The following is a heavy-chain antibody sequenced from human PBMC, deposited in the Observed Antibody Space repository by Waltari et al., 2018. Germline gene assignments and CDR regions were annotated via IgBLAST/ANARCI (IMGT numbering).Heavy chain of an antibody. V-gene: IGHV4-59*01. D-gene: IGHD6-6*01. J-gene: IGHJ4*02. CDR3: ARDRGAARPFDY. CDR2: IYYSGST. CDR1: GGSISSYY. Sequence: QVQLQESGPGLVKPSETLSLTCTVSGGSISSYYWSWIRQPPGKGLEWIGYIYYSGSTNYNPSLNSRVTISVDTSKNQFSLKLSSVTAADTAVYYCARDRGAARPFDYWGQGTLVTVSS.